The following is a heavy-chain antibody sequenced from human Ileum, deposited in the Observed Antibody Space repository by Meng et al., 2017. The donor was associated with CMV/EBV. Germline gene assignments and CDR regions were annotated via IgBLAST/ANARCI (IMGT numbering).Heavy chain of an antibody. J-gene: IGHJ5*02. CDR3: ARDAIVVVPAAILDP. Sequence: GGSLRLSCAASGFTFSVYSMNWVRQAPGKGLEWVSYISSTSNAIHYEDSVEGRFTISRDNAEKSLYLQMSSLRAEDTAVYYCARDAIVVVPAAILDPWGQGTLVTVSS. D-gene: IGHD2-2*02. CDR2: ISSTSNAI. V-gene: IGHV3-48*04. CDR1: GFTFSVYS.